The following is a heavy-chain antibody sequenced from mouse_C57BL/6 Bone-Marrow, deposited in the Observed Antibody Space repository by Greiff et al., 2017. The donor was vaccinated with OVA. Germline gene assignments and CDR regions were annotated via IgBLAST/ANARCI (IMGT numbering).Heavy chain of an antibody. V-gene: IGHV1-61*01. Sequence: QVQLQQPGAELVRPGSSVKLSCKASGYTFTSYWMDWVKQRPGQGLEWIGNIYPSDSETHYNQKFKDKATLTVDKSSSTAYMQLSSLTSEDSAVYYCARSYDYAYYAMDYWGQGTSGTVSS. D-gene: IGHD2-4*01. CDR2: IYPSDSET. J-gene: IGHJ4*01. CDR1: GYTFTSYW. CDR3: ARSYDYAYYAMDY.